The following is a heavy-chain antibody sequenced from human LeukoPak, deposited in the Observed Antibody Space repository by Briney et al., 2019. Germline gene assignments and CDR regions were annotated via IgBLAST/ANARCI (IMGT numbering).Heavy chain of an antibody. J-gene: IGHJ4*02. D-gene: IGHD3-9*01. Sequence: GGSLRLSCAASGFSISSYAMNWVRQAPGKGLEWVSLISGSGGNTHYADSVKGRFTISRDNSKNTLYLQMNSLRAEDTAVYYCARDFEDVGYFDYWGQGTLVTVSS. CDR1: GFSISSYA. V-gene: IGHV3-23*01. CDR2: ISGSGGNT. CDR3: ARDFEDVGYFDY.